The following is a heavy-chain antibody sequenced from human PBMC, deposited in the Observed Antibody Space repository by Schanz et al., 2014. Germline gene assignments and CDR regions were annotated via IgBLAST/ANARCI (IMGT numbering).Heavy chain of an antibody. J-gene: IGHJ4*02. CDR3: ASFVPRGYYFDY. Sequence: QVQLVQSGAEVKKPGSSVKVSCKASRSTFSSYTISWVRQARGQGLEWVGRFIPILAIADYAQKFQGRVTMTRDTSKNQFSLRLSSVTAADTAVYFCASFVPRGYYFDYWGQGTLVTVSS. V-gene: IGHV1-69*02. CDR2: FIPILAIA. D-gene: IGHD3-10*01. CDR1: RSTFSSYT.